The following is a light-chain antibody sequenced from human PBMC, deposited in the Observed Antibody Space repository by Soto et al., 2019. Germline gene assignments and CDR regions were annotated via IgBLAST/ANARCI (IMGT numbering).Light chain of an antibody. Sequence: DIQMTQSPSTLSASVGDTVTITCRASQSLSYWLAWYQQKPGQAPKLLIHKASTLESGVQSRFSGSGSETEFTLTISSLQPDDFATFYCQQYDRFPYTFGQGTKLEIK. V-gene: IGKV1-5*03. CDR3: QQYDRFPYT. J-gene: IGKJ2*01. CDR1: QSLSYW. CDR2: KAS.